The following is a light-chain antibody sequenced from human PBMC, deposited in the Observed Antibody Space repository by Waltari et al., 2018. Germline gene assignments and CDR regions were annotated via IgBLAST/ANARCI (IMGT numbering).Light chain of an antibody. CDR1: QSVSTSY. V-gene: IGKV3-20*01. Sequence: EIVLTQSPGTLSLSPGEGATLSCRASQSVSTSYLAWYQQKPGQAPRLLMYGVSIRATGIPDRFSGSGSGTDFTLTISRLEPEDFAVYYCQQYGSSPRYTFGQGTKLEIK. CDR2: GVS. J-gene: IGKJ2*01. CDR3: QQYGSSPRYT.